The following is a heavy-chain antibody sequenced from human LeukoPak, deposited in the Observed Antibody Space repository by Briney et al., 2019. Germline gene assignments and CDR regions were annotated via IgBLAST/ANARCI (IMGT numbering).Heavy chain of an antibody. V-gene: IGHV4-59*08. J-gene: IGHJ4*02. CDR3: ARHSSLDY. CDR1: GFTFSAYS. CDR2: ISYSGST. Sequence: GSLRLSCAASGFTFSAYSMNWVRQAPGKGLEWIGYISYSGSTSYNPSPNSRVTISVDTSNNQFSLKLTSVTAADTALYYCARHSSLDYWGQGTLVTVSS. D-gene: IGHD3-10*01.